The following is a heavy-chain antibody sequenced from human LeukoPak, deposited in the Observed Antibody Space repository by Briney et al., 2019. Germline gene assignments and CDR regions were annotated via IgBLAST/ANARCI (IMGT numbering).Heavy chain of an antibody. V-gene: IGHV1-2*02. D-gene: IGHD2-8*01. CDR1: GYTFTGYY. Sequence: GASVKVSCKASGYTFTGYYMHWVRQAPGQGLEWMGWINPNSGGTNYAQKFQGRVTMTRDTSISTAYMELSRLRSDDTAVYYCARDPPKGSIKWSPFDYWGQGTLVTVSS. CDR2: INPNSGGT. CDR3: ARDPPKGSIKWSPFDY. J-gene: IGHJ4*02.